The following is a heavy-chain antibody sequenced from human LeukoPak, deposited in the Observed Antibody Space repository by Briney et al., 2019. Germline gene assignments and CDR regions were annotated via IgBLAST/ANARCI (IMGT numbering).Heavy chain of an antibody. CDR3: ARVSEKGPFRYFDY. J-gene: IGHJ4*02. CDR2: IYTSGST. V-gene: IGHV4-4*07. Sequence: PSETLSLTCTVSGGSISSYYWSWIRQPAGKGLEWIGRIYTSGSTNYNPSLKSRVTMSVDTSKNQFSLKLSSVTAADTAVYYCARVSEKGPFRYFDYWGQGTLVTVSS. D-gene: IGHD3-10*01. CDR1: GGSISSYY.